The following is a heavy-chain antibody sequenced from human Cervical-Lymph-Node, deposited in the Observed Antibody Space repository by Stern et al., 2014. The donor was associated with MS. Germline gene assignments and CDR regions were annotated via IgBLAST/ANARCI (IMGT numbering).Heavy chain of an antibody. CDR3: VGDLVGQPAALDV. D-gene: IGHD2-2*01. CDR2: IIPLFGTA. Sequence: QVQLVQSGAEMKRPGSSVKVSCKASEGTFRNYQITWVRQAPGQGLEWMGGIIPLFGTANYAQKLQDRVTITADESTSTAYMELTSLSSEDTAVYYCVGDLVGQPAALDVWGQGTTVIVSS. V-gene: IGHV1-69*01. CDR1: EGTFRNYQ. J-gene: IGHJ6*02.